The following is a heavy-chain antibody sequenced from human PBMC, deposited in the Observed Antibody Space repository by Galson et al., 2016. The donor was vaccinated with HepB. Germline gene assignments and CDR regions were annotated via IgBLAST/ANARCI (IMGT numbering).Heavy chain of an antibody. D-gene: IGHD3-10*01. CDR3: ASDWGDYYGSGSYYSAFQY. CDR2: ISAYKGNT. CDR1: GYTFTSYG. J-gene: IGHJ4*02. Sequence: SVKVSCKASGYTFTSYGISWVRQAPGQGLEWMGWISAYKGNTNYPQKLQGRVTMTTDTSTSTAYMELRSLRSDDTAVYYCASDWGDYYGSGSYYSAFQYWGQGTLVTVSS. V-gene: IGHV1-18*01.